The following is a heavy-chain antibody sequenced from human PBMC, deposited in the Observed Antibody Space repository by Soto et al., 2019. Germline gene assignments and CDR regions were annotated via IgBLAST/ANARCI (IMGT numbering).Heavy chain of an antibody. Sequence: ASGKVSCKAGGYTFTSDDSNGVRQASGQGLEWMGWMNPNSGNPGYAQKFQGRVTMTRNTSISTAYMELSSLRSEDTAVYYCARGFGYCSGGSCYLYFDYWGQGTLVTVSS. D-gene: IGHD2-15*01. J-gene: IGHJ4*02. CDR3: ARGFGYCSGGSCYLYFDY. V-gene: IGHV1-8*01. CDR2: MNPNSGNP. CDR1: GYTFTSDD.